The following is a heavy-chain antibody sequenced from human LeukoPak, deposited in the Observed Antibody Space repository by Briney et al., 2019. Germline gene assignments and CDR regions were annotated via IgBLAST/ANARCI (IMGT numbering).Heavy chain of an antibody. CDR3: ARVRSESEYYGSGSYYNFDY. J-gene: IGHJ4*02. CDR1: GGSFSGYY. D-gene: IGHD3-10*01. V-gene: IGHV4-34*01. Sequence: SETLSLTCAVYGGSFSGYYWSWIRQPPGKGLEWIGEINHSGSTNYNPSLKSRVTISVDTSKNQFSLKLSPVTAADTAAYYCARVRSESEYYGSGSYYNFDYWGQGTLVTVSS. CDR2: INHSGST.